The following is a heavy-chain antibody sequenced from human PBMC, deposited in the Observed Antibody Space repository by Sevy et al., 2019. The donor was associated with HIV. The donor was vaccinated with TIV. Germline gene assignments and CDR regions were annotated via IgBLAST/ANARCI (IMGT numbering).Heavy chain of an antibody. CDR1: GFSFSHYW. D-gene: IGHD3-22*01. Sequence: GGSLRLSCAASGFSFSHYWMHWVRQAPGKGLEWVANIKQDESEKYYVASVKGRFTISRDNAKNSVYRQMNSLIPEDTAIYYCARGNSGSFDYWGQGTLVTVSS. CDR3: ARGNSGSFDY. J-gene: IGHJ4*02. V-gene: IGHV3-7*04. CDR2: IKQDESEK.